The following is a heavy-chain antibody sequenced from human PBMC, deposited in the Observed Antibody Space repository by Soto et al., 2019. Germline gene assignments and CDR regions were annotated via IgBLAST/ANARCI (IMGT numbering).Heavy chain of an antibody. CDR1: GFTFSSYW. V-gene: IGHV3-7*01. Sequence: GGSLRLSCAASGFTFSSYWMSWVRQAPGKGLEWVANTNQDESEKNCLDSVKGRFTVFRDNAKNSLYLQMNSLRVEDTAVYYCVRDRVYSVFDYWGQGTRVTVSS. CDR2: TNQDESEK. D-gene: IGHD3-22*01. J-gene: IGHJ4*02. CDR3: VRDRVYSVFDY.